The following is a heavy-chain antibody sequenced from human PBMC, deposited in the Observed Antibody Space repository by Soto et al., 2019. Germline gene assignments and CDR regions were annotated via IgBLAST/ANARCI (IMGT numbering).Heavy chain of an antibody. CDR1: GGSISSSSYF. V-gene: IGHV4-39*01. Sequence: QLQLQESGPGLVKPSETLSLTCTVSGGSISSSSYFWGWIRQPPGKGLEWIGSIYYSGSTYYNPPPQSRGPASVDTSKNQCSLKLSSVTAADTAVYYCARHPSDFWFDPWGQGTLVTVSS. CDR3: ARHPSDFWFDP. J-gene: IGHJ5*02. CDR2: IYYSGST. D-gene: IGHD2-21*02.